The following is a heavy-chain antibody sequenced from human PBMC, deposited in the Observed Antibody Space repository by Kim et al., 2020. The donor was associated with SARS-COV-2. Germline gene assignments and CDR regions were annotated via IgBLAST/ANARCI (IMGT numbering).Heavy chain of an antibody. J-gene: IGHJ4*02. V-gene: IGHV3-30-3*01. CDR1: GFTFSSYA. CDR3: ARGPLFTIFGVVDPYFDY. Sequence: GGSLRLSCAASGFTFSSYAMHWVRQAPGKGLEWVAVISYDGSNKYYADSVKGRFTISRDNSKNTLYLQMNSLRAEDTAVYYCARGPLFTIFGVVDPYFDYWGQGTLVTVSS. CDR2: ISYDGSNK. D-gene: IGHD3-3*01.